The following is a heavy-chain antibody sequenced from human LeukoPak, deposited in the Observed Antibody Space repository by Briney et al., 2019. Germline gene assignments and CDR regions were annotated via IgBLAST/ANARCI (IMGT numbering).Heavy chain of an antibody. CDR3: ARGRYYYDSSGYFDY. CDR2: IGTAGDT. J-gene: IGHJ4*02. Sequence: GGSLRLSCAASGFTFSSYDMHWVRQATGKGLEWVSAIGTAGDTYYPGSVKGRFTISRENAKNSLYLQMNSLRAGDTAVYYCARGRYYYDSSGYFDYWGQGTLVTVSS. V-gene: IGHV3-13*01. D-gene: IGHD3-22*01. CDR1: GFTFSSYD.